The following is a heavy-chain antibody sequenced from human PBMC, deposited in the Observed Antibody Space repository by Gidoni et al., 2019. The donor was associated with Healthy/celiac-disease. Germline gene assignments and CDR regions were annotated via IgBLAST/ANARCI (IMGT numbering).Heavy chain of an antibody. Sequence: QVQLVQSGAAVNKPGASVKVSCKASGYTFTSYYMHCVRQAPGQGLEWMGISNPSGGSTSYAQKFQGRVTMTRDTSTSTVYMELSSLRSEDTAVYYCAREPLGYCSSTSCYGSYYGMDVWGQGTTVTVSS. CDR1: GYTFTSYY. CDR3: AREPLGYCSSTSCYGSYYGMDV. CDR2: SNPSGGST. D-gene: IGHD2-2*01. V-gene: IGHV1-46*01. J-gene: IGHJ6*02.